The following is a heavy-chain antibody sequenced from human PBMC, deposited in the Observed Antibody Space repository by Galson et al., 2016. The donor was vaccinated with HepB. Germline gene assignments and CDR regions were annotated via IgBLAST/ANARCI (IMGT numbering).Heavy chain of an antibody. V-gene: IGHV3-74*01. D-gene: IGHD3-10*01. J-gene: IGHJ4*02. Sequence: SLRLSCAASGFTFSNFWMHWVRQAPGKGLVWVSRIKSDGETADYADSVKGRFTTSRDNAKNTLSLQMESLRAEDTAVYYCVRTITPAPIPLFDYWGQGTLVTVSS. CDR1: GFTFSNFW. CDR3: VRTITPAPIPLFDY. CDR2: IKSDGETA.